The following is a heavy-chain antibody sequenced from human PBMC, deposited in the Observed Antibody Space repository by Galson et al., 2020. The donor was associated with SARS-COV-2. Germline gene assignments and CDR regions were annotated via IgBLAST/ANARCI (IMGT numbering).Heavy chain of an antibody. CDR3: ARGPRGTVVIGWFDP. Sequence: ASVKVSCKASGYTFTGYYMHWVRQAPGQGLEWMGWINPNSGGTNYAQKFQGRVTMTRDTSISTAYMELSRLRSDDTAVYYCARGPRGTVVIGWFDPWGQGTLVTVSS. CDR1: GYTFTGYY. CDR2: INPNSGGT. D-gene: IGHD2-15*01. V-gene: IGHV1-2*02. J-gene: IGHJ5*02.